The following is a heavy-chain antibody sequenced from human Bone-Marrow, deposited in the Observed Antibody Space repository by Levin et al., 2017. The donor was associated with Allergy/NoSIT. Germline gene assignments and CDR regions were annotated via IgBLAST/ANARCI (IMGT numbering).Heavy chain of an antibody. CDR1: GFIVSNNY. CDR3: ARDGVDDGDDDDGPSYWYFDL. J-gene: IGHJ2*01. CDR2: IYADEST. V-gene: IGHV3-53*01. Sequence: GGSLRLSCAASGFIVSNNYMSWVRQAPGKGLEWVSVIYADESTYYADSVKGRFTISRDNSKNTLYLQMNSLRAEDTAVYYCARDGVDDGDDDDGPSYWYFDLWGRGTLVTVSS. D-gene: IGHD4-17*01.